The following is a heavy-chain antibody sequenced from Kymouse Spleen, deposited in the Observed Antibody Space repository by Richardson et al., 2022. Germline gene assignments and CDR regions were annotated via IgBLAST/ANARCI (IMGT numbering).Heavy chain of an antibody. Sequence: QVQLQQWGAGLLKPSETLSLTCAVYGGSFSGYYWSWIRQPPGKGLEWIGEINHSGSTNYNPSLKSRVTISVDTSKNQFSLKLSSVTAADTAVYYCARVGGSGSPNWFDPWGQGTLVTVSS. D-gene: IGHD3-10*01. CDR3: ARVGGSGSPNWFDP. J-gene: IGHJ5*02. CDR2: INHSGST. CDR1: GGSFSGYY. V-gene: IGHV4-34*01.